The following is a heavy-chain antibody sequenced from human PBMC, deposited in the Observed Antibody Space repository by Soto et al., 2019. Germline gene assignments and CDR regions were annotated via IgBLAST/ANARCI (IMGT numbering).Heavy chain of an antibody. V-gene: IGHV3-21*01. CDR3: ARISSSWYLSGGA. CDR2: ISSSSSYI. Sequence: EVQLVESGGGLVKPGGSLRLSCAASGFTFSSYSMNWVRQAPGKGREWVSSISSSSSYIYYAHSVKGRFTISRDNAKNSLYLQMNSLRAEDTAVYYCARISSSWYLSGGAWGQGTLVTVSS. CDR1: GFTFSSYS. D-gene: IGHD6-13*01. J-gene: IGHJ5*02.